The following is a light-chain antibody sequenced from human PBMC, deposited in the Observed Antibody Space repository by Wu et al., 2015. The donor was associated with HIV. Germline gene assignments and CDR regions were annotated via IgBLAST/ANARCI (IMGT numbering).Light chain of an antibody. Sequence: VMTQSPATLSVSPGERATLSCRASQSVYSNLAWYQQKPGQAPRLLIYAASSRATGIPDRFSGSGSGTDFTLTISRLEPEDFAVYYCQQYGNSPHSFGQGTKLETK. CDR2: AAS. V-gene: IGKV3-20*01. J-gene: IGKJ2*03. CDR1: QSVYSN. CDR3: QQYGNSPHS.